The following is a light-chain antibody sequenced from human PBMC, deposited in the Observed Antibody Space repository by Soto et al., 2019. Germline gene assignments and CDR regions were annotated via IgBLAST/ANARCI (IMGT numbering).Light chain of an antibody. Sequence: EFVFTQSPGTLSLSPGEGATLSCRASQSVSSSYLAWYQQKPGQAPRLLIYGASSRATGIPDRFSGSGSGTDFTLTISRLEPEDFAVYYCQQYGSSPPWTFGQGTKVDIK. CDR2: GAS. CDR3: QQYGSSPPWT. V-gene: IGKV3-20*01. CDR1: QSVSSSY. J-gene: IGKJ1*01.